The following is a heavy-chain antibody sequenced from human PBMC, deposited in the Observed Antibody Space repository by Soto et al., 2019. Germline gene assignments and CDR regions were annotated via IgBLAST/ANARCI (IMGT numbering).Heavy chain of an antibody. Sequence: GASVKVSCKASGYTFTSYGISWVRQAPGQGLEWMGWISAYNGNTNYAQKFQGRVTMTRDTSTSTAYMELSSLRSEDTAVYYCATDTATSSMWFDPWGQGTLVTVSS. CDR3: ATDTATSSMWFDP. D-gene: IGHD2-2*01. J-gene: IGHJ5*02. V-gene: IGHV1-18*01. CDR2: ISAYNGNT. CDR1: GYTFTSYG.